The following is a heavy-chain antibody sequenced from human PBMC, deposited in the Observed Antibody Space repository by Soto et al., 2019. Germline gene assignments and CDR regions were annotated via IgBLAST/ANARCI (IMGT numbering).Heavy chain of an antibody. Sequence: QVQLVESGGGVVQPGRSLRLSCAASGFTFSSYAMHWVRXXXGXXXEWVAVISYDGSNKYFADSVKGRFTISRDNSKXXXXXXXXXXXXXXXXXXXXXXXXXXXXXXXXLWGRGTLVTVSS. J-gene: IGHJ2*01. CDR3: XXXXXXXXXXXXL. V-gene: IGHV3-30-3*01. CDR2: ISYDGSNK. CDR1: GFTFSSYA.